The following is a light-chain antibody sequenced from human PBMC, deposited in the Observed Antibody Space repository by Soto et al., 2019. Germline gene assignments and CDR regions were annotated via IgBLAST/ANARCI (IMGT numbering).Light chain of an antibody. CDR2: DAF. J-gene: IGKJ1*01. V-gene: IGKV1-5*01. Sequence: IQMTQSPSTLSASVGDTVNVTCRASQGVSGWLAWYQQKPGEAPKLLIYDAFALPRGVPSRFSGSGSGTKFTLTIASLQPDDFATYYCQQYETFSGTFGPGTKVDIK. CDR1: QGVSGW. CDR3: QQYETFSGT.